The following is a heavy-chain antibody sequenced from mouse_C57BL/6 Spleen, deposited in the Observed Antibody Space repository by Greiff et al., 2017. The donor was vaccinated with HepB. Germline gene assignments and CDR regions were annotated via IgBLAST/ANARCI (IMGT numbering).Heavy chain of an antibody. J-gene: IGHJ2*01. D-gene: IGHD1-1*01. CDR1: GFNIKDDY. V-gene: IGHV14-4*01. CDR2: IDPENGDT. CDR3: TKDYGRSFDY. Sequence: EVKLQESGAELVRPGASVKLSCTASGFNIKDDYMHWVKQRPEQGLEWIGWIDPENGDTEYASKFQGKATITADTSSNTAYLQLSSLTSEDTAVYYCTKDYGRSFDYWGQGTTLTVSS.